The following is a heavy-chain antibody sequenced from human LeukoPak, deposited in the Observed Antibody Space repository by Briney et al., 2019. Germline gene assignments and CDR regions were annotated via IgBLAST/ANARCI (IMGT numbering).Heavy chain of an antibody. D-gene: IGHD4-23*01. CDR3: ARDRFGGMDV. J-gene: IGHJ6*04. V-gene: IGHV3-7*01. CDR2: IKEDGSEK. Sequence: GGSLRLSCAASGFTFPNYWMSWVRQAPGKGLEWVANIKEDGSEKYYVDSVKGRFSISRDDAKNSLHLQMNSLRAEDTAVYYCARDRFGGMDVWGKGTSVTVSS. CDR1: GFTFPNYW.